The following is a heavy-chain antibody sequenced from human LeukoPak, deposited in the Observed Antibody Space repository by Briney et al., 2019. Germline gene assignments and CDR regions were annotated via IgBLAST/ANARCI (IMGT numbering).Heavy chain of an antibody. CDR2: VHSSGST. D-gene: IGHD3-22*01. Sequence: PSETLSLTCTVSGGSINIYYWSWIRQSPGMGLEWIGYVHSSGSTEYSPSLKSRVTISMDMSKNQFSLKLSSVTAADTAVYYCARGTYDSSGYYLFSWGQGTLVTVSS. CDR1: GGSINIYY. J-gene: IGHJ4*02. V-gene: IGHV4-59*12. CDR3: ARGTYDSSGYYLFS.